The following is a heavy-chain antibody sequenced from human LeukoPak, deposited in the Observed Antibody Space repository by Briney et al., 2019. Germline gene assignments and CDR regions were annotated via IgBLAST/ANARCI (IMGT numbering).Heavy chain of an antibody. CDR1: GITFSTYA. CDR2: ISNSGGNT. D-gene: IGHD6-13*01. J-gene: IGHJ4*02. V-gene: IGHV3-23*01. Sequence: GGSLRLSCVASGITFSTYAMSWVRQAPGKGLEWVSTISNSGGNTYYADSVKGRFTISRDNSKNTLYLQMNSLRAEDTAVYYCARYGSSWDLDYWGQGTLVTVSS. CDR3: ARYGSSWDLDY.